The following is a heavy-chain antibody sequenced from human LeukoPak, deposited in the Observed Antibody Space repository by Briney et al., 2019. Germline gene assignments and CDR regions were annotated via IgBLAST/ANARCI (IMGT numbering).Heavy chain of an antibody. J-gene: IGHJ4*02. V-gene: IGHV3-20*03. CDR2: INWNGGST. Sequence: SWVRQAPGKRMEWVSGINWNGGSTGYADSVKGRFTISRDNAKNSLYLQMNSLRAEDTALCYCARYGSDDSSGYYQDYWGQGTLVTVSS. CDR3: ARYGSDDSSGYYQDY. D-gene: IGHD3-22*01.